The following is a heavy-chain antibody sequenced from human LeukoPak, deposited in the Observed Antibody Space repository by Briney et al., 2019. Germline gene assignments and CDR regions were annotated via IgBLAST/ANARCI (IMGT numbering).Heavy chain of an antibody. CDR3: ARDIVPAALYYGMDV. Sequence: PGGSLRLSCAASGFTFSSYAMHWVRQAPGKGLEWVAVISYDGSNKYYADSVKGRFTISRDNSKNTLYLQMNSPRAEDTAVYYCARDIVPAALYYGMDVWGQGTTVTVSS. V-gene: IGHV3-30-3*01. J-gene: IGHJ6*02. CDR1: GFTFSSYA. CDR2: ISYDGSNK. D-gene: IGHD2-2*01.